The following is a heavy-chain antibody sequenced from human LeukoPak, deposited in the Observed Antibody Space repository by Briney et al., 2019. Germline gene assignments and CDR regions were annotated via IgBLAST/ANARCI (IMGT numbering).Heavy chain of an antibody. CDR3: ARLPITLVRGGHYGMDV. CDR2: IYYSGST. Sequence: PSQTLSLTCTVSGGSISSYYWSWIRQPPGKGLEWIGYIYYSGSTNYNPSLKSRVTISVDTSKNQFSLKLSSVTAADTAVYYCARLPITLVRGGHYGMDVWGQGTTVTVSS. J-gene: IGHJ6*02. CDR1: GGSISSYY. V-gene: IGHV4-59*08. D-gene: IGHD3-10*01.